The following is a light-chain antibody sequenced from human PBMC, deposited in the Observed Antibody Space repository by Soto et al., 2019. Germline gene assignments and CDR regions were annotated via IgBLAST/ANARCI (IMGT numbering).Light chain of an antibody. CDR1: QSVSYH. J-gene: IGKJ4*01. Sequence: IVMTQTPATLSVSPGERVTLSCRASQSVSYHVAWYQQKPGQTPRLVMYDASSRASGIPARFSGSRSGTEFSLTISSLQSEDFGVYYCQQYNSWLTVGGGTKVDIK. V-gene: IGKV3-15*01. CDR3: QQYNSWLT. CDR2: DAS.